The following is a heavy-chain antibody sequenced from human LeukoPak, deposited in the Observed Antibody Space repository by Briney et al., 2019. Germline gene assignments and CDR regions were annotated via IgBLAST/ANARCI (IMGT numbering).Heavy chain of an antibody. Sequence: SQTLSLTCTVSGDSISSGDYYWSWIRQPAGKGLEWIGRISSSGSTNYNPSLKSRVTISVDTSKNQFSLKLSSVTAADTAVYYCARDGYSYGHEYYMDVRGKGTTVTISS. CDR1: GDSISSGDYY. V-gene: IGHV4-61*02. CDR2: ISSSGST. J-gene: IGHJ6*03. D-gene: IGHD5-18*01. CDR3: ARDGYSYGHEYYMDV.